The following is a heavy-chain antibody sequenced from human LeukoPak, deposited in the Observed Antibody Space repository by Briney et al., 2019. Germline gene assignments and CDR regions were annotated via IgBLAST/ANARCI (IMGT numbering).Heavy chain of an antibody. CDR1: VFTFSNYG. CDR3: ARGRDGYNSFVDY. Sequence: GGSLRLSCAASVFTFSNYGMHWVRQAPGKGLEWVALIQYDGSNKYYADTVKGRFTISRDNSKNTLYLQMYTLRAEDTAVYYCARGRDGYNSFVDYWGQGTLVTVSS. CDR2: IQYDGSNK. J-gene: IGHJ4*02. D-gene: IGHD5-24*01. V-gene: IGHV3-30*12.